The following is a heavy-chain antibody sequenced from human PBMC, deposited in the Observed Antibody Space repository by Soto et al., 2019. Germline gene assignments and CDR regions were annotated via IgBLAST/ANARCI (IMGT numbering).Heavy chain of an antibody. J-gene: IGHJ4*02. CDR2: ISGSGGRT. V-gene: IGHV3-23*01. CDR3: ANGARRSGSYYLDY. Sequence: GESLRLSCAGSGFTFSSYAMSWVRQAPGKGLEWVSAISGSGGRTYYADSVRGRFTISRDNYKNTMYLQMNSLVAEGAAVYDCANGARRSGSYYLDYWGQGTLVTVSS. D-gene: IGHD3-10*01. CDR1: GFTFSSYA.